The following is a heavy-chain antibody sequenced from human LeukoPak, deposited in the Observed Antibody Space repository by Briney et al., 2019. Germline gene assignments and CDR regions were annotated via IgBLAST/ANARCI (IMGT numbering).Heavy chain of an antibody. CDR1: GYSFTGYY. CDR2: INPNNGGT. CDR3: ARDYYDSSGYFASLGHDAFDI. V-gene: IGHV1-2*02. J-gene: IGHJ3*02. D-gene: IGHD3-22*01. Sequence: ASVTVSCKASGYSFTGYYMYWVRQAPGQGLEWMGWINPNNGGTNYAQKFQGRVTMTRDTSITTAYMELSRLRSDDTAVYYCARDYYDSSGYFASLGHDAFDIWGQGTMVTVSS.